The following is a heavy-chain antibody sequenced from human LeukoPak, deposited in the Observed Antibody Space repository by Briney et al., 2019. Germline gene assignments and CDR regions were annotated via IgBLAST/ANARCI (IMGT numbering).Heavy chain of an antibody. CDR3: ARGANWGSPDY. CDR1: GGSISSDY. J-gene: IGHJ4*02. V-gene: IGHV4-59*01. Sequence: KSSETLSLTCTVSGGSISSDYWSWIRQSPGKGLEWIGYIYYSGTTSYNPSPKSRVTISLDTSKNQFSLKLSSVTAADTAVYYCARGANWGSPDYWGQGTLVTVSS. D-gene: IGHD7-27*01. CDR2: IYYSGTT.